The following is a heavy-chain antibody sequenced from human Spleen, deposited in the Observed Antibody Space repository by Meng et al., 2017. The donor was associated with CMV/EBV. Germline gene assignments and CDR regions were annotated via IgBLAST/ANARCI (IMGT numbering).Heavy chain of an antibody. V-gene: IGHV4-34*01. CDR2: INHSGST. D-gene: IGHD3-3*01. CDR1: GGSFSGYY. J-gene: IGHJ5*02. Sequence: QGQLQQGGAGLLKPSETLSLTCAVYGGSFSGYYWSWIRQPPGKGLEWIGEINHSGSTNYNPSLKSRVTISVDTSKNQFSLKLSSVTAADTAVYYCARDGSSYYDFWSGYQKNWFDPWGQGTLVTVSS. CDR3: ARDGSSYYDFWSGYQKNWFDP.